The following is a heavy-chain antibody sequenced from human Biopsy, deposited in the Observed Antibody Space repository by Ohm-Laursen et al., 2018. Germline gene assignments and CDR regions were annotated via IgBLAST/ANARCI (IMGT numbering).Heavy chain of an antibody. CDR3: AGDINNWNVNY. CDR1: GYTLTDLS. Sequence: SVEVSCKVSGYTLTDLSMHWVRQAPGKGLEWMGGFAPENGKTIYAQKFQGRVTMTEDTSTDTAYMELSNLRSEDTAVYYCAGDINNWNVNYWGQGTLVIVSS. J-gene: IGHJ4*02. V-gene: IGHV1-24*01. D-gene: IGHD1-20*01. CDR2: FAPENGKT.